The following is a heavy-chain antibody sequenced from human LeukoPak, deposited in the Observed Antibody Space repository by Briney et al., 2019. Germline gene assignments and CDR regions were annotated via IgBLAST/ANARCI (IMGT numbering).Heavy chain of an antibody. CDR3: ARGRDYWSGFFSFLDY. J-gene: IGHJ4*02. Sequence: SETLSLTCTVSGGSISSYYWSWIRQPPGKGLEWIGYIYYSGSTNYNPSLKSRVTISVDTSKNQFSLKLSSVTAADTAVYYCARGRDYWSGFFSFLDYWGQGTLVTVSS. D-gene: IGHD3-3*01. V-gene: IGHV4-59*01. CDR1: GGSISSYY. CDR2: IYYSGST.